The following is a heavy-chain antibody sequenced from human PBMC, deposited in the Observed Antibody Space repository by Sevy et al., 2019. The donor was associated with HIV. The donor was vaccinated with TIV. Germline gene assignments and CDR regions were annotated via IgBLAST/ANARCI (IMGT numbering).Heavy chain of an antibody. J-gene: IGHJ4*02. D-gene: IGHD3-10*01. Sequence: GESLKISCAASGFTFSNAWMSWVRQAPGKGLEWVGRIKSKTDGGTTDYAAPVKGRFTISRDDSKNTLYLQMNSLKTEDKAIYYCTTDSKIRGLSALLDYWGQGTMVTVSS. V-gene: IGHV3-15*05. CDR3: TTDSKIRGLSALLDY. CDR1: GFTFSNAW. CDR2: IKSKTDGGTT.